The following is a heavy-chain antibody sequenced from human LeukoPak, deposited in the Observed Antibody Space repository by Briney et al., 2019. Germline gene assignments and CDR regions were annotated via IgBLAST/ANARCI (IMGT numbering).Heavy chain of an antibody. D-gene: IGHD5-18*01. CDR1: GYTFTSYG. J-gene: IGHJ4*02. V-gene: IGHV1-18*04. CDR3: ARVDTDTFDY. Sequence: ASVKVSCKDSGYTFTSYGISWVRQAPGQGLEWMGWISAYNGKTNYAQKLQGRVTMTTDTSTSTAYVELRSLRSDDTAVYYCARVDTDTFDYWGQGTLVTVSS. CDR2: ISAYNGKT.